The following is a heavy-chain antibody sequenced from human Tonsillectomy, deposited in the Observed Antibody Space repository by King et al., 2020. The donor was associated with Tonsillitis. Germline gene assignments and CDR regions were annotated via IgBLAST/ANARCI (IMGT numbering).Heavy chain of an antibody. D-gene: IGHD3-3*01. CDR1: GFTFRYYA. V-gene: IGHV3-30-3*01. J-gene: IGHJ4*02. Sequence: VQLVESGGGVVQPGRSLRLSCAGSGFTFRYYAMHWVRQAPGKGLEWVAVISYDGTNNYYADSVKGRFTISRDNSKNTLFLQMNSLRAGDTAVYYCARDPGLTKGGFDYWGQGTLVTVSS. CDR3: ARDPGLTKGGFDY. CDR2: ISYDGTNN.